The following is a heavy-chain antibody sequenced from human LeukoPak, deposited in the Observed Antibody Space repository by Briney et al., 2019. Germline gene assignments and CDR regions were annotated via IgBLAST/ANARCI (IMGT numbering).Heavy chain of an antibody. CDR2: INHSGST. CDR1: GGSFSGYY. Sequence: SETLSLTCAVYGGSFSGYYWSWIRQPPGKGLEWIGEINHSGSTNYNPSLKSRVTISVDTSKNQFSLKLSSVTAADTAVYYCATPSAGWFDPWGQGTLVTVSS. V-gene: IGHV4-34*01. CDR3: ATPSAGWFDP. J-gene: IGHJ5*02.